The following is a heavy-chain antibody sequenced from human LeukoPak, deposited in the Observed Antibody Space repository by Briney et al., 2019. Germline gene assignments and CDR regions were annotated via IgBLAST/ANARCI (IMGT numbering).Heavy chain of an antibody. D-gene: IGHD5-24*01. Sequence: GGSLRLSCAASGFMFSSNWMSWVRLAPGKGLEWVANIKEDGTETYYVDSVKGRFTISRDNAKNSLYSQMNSLRVEDTAVYYCAKEGRSLQTYWGQGTLVTDSS. V-gene: IGHV3-7*03. CDR1: GFMFSSNW. CDR2: IKEDGTET. CDR3: AKEGRSLQTY. J-gene: IGHJ4*02.